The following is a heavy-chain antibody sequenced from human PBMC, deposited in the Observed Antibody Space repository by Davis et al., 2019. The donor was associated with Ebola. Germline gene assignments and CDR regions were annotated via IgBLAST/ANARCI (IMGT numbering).Heavy chain of an antibody. D-gene: IGHD6-19*01. Sequence: AASVKVSCKASGYTFTGYYMHWVRQAPGQGLEWMGRTNPKSGGTNYAQKFQGRVTMARDTSIRTAYMELSRLRSDDTAIYYCVVSGLDFDFWGQGTLVTVSS. V-gene: IGHV1-2*06. J-gene: IGHJ4*02. CDR3: VVSGLDFDF. CDR2: TNPKSGGT. CDR1: GYTFTGYY.